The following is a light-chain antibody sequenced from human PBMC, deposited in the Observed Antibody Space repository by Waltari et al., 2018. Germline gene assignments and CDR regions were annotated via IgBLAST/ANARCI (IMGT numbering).Light chain of an antibody. CDR1: GTDIGYSDY. V-gene: IGLV2-14*03. CDR2: DVS. CDR3: SAHTITLHVV. J-gene: IGLJ2*01. Sequence: QSALTQPASVSGSPGQSITISCAGSGTDIGYSDYVSWYQQYPDHVPKLLIYDVSQPPSGISTRFSGSKSGNTAFRTISGLQADDEADYYCSAHTITLHVVFGGGTKVTVL.